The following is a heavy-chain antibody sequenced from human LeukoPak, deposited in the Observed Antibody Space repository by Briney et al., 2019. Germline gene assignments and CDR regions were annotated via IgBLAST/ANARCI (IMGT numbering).Heavy chain of an antibody. CDR2: IKSDGSST. J-gene: IGHJ4*02. Sequence: GGSLRLSCAASGFTFSNYWMHWVRQAPGKGLVWVSRIKSDGSSTTYAHSVKGRFTISRDNAKNMVYLQMNSLRAEDTAVYYCARDPFYGDADFDYWGQGTLVTVSS. CDR3: ARDPFYGDADFDY. D-gene: IGHD4-17*01. CDR1: GFTFSNYW. V-gene: IGHV3-74*01.